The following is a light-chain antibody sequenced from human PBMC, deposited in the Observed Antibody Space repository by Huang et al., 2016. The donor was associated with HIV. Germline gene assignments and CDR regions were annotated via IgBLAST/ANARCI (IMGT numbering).Light chain of an antibody. V-gene: IGKV3-15*01. J-gene: IGKJ1*01. CDR1: ECVSTN. Sequence: EIVMTQSPATLSVSPGDGATLSCRASECVSTNLAWYQQKPGQAPRLLIYGASTRASGIPATFSGSGSATEFSLTISSLQSEDFAFYHCQQYNTWPWTFGQGTKVEI. CDR3: QQYNTWPWT. CDR2: GAS.